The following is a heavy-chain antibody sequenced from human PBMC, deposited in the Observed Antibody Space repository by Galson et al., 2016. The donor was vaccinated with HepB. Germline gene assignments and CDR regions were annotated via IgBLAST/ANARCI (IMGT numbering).Heavy chain of an antibody. J-gene: IGHJ3*02. CDR1: GDSINTGNYY. CDR2: IYYTGTT. Sequence: SETLSLTCTGSGDSINTGNYYWAWIRQPPGKGLEWIATIYYTGTTYYNPSLKNRLTISVDTSYNQFSLHLNSVTAADTAVYYCARDLTGPAFDIWSQGTMVTVSS. CDR3: ARDLTGPAFDI. V-gene: IGHV4-39*02.